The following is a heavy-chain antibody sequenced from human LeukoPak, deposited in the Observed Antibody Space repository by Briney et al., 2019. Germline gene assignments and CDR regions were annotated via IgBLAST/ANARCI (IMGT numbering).Heavy chain of an antibody. Sequence: PSETLSLTCTVSGGSISSYHWSWVRQPPGKGLEWIGYILTSGSTNYNPSLKSRLTISVDTSTNQFTPKLSSVTAADTAVYYCARVRVSGSYLYYFDYWGQGTLVTVSS. CDR1: GGSISSYH. V-gene: IGHV4-4*09. J-gene: IGHJ4*02. CDR2: ILTSGST. D-gene: IGHD1-26*01. CDR3: ARVRVSGSYLYYFDY.